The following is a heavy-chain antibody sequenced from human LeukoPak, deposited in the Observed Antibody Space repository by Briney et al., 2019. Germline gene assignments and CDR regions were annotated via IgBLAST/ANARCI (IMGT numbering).Heavy chain of an antibody. Sequence: PSETLSLTCAVYGGSFSGYYWSWIRQPPGKGLEWIGEINHSGSTNYNPSPKSRVTISVDTSTNQSSLKLSSVTAADTAVYYCARGLDQLVRNYYYYMDVWGKGTTVTVSS. CDR2: INHSGST. D-gene: IGHD6-6*01. CDR1: GGSFSGYY. CDR3: ARGLDQLVRNYYYYMDV. V-gene: IGHV4-34*01. J-gene: IGHJ6*03.